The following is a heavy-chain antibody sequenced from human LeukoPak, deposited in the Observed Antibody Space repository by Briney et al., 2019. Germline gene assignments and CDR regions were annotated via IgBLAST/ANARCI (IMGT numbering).Heavy chain of an antibody. D-gene: IGHD6-19*01. J-gene: IGHJ4*02. CDR3: ARDVAVANPYFDY. V-gene: IGHV1-69*04. CDR2: IIPILGIA. Sequence: SVKVSCKASGGTFSSYAISWVRQAPGQGLEWMGRIIPILGIANYAQKFQGRVTITADKSTSTAYMELSSLRSEDTAVYYCARDVAVANPYFDYWGQGTLVTVSS. CDR1: GGTFSSYA.